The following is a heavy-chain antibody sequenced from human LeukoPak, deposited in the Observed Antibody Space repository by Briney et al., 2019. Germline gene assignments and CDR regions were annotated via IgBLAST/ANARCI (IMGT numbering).Heavy chain of an antibody. CDR1: GYSISSGYY. V-gene: IGHV4-38-2*02. J-gene: IGHJ5*02. CDR2: IYHSGST. D-gene: IGHD3-10*01. CDR3: ARDLTKYYYGSGSYYNAPA. Sequence: KPSETLSLTCTVSGYSISSGYYWGWIRQPPGKGLEWIGSIYHSGSTYYNPSLKSRVTISVDTSKNQFSLKLSSVTAADTAVYCCARDLTKYYYGSGSYYNAPAWGQGTLVTVSS.